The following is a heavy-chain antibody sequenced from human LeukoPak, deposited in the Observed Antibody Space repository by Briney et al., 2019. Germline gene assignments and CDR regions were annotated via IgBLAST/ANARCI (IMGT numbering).Heavy chain of an antibody. CDR2: FDPEDGET. CDR1: GYTLTELS. J-gene: IGHJ5*02. V-gene: IGHV1-24*01. Sequence: ASVKVSCKVSGYTLTELSMHWVRQAPGKGLEWMGGFDPEDGETIYAQKFQGRVTMTEDTSTDTAYMELSSLRSEDTAVYYCATLHYYDSSGYFPWFDPWGQGTLVTVSS. D-gene: IGHD3-22*01. CDR3: ATLHYYDSSGYFPWFDP.